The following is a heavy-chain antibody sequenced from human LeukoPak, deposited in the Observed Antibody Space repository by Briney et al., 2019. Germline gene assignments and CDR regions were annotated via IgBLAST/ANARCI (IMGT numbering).Heavy chain of an antibody. D-gene: IGHD4-23*01. J-gene: IGHJ4*02. Sequence: ASVKVSCKVSGYTLTELSMHWVRQAPGKGLEWMGGSDPEDGETIYAQKFQGRVTMTEDTSTDTAYMELSSLRSEDTAVYYCATEGITPYYFDYWGQGTLVTVSS. CDR2: SDPEDGET. V-gene: IGHV1-24*01. CDR1: GYTLTELS. CDR3: ATEGITPYYFDY.